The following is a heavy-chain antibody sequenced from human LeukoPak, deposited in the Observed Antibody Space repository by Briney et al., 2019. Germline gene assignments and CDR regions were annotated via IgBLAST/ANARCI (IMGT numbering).Heavy chain of an antibody. Sequence: RSSETLSLTCTVSGGSISSGGYYWSWIRQHPGKGLEWIGYIYYSGSTYYNPSLKSRVTISVDTSKNQFSLKLSSVTAADTAVYYCARASVVPAADDAFDIWGQGTMVTVSS. CDR2: IYYSGST. D-gene: IGHD2-2*01. CDR3: ARASVVPAADDAFDI. CDR1: GGSISSGGYY. J-gene: IGHJ3*02. V-gene: IGHV4-31*03.